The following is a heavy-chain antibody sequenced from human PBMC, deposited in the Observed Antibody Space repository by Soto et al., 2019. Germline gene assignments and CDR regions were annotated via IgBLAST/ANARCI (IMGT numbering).Heavy chain of an antibody. D-gene: IGHD6-13*01. Sequence: PGGSLRLSCAASGFTFSSYAMSWVRQAPGKGLEWVSATSGSGGSTYYADSVKGRFTISRDNSKNTLYLQMNSLRAEDTAVYYCASQHSSWYYYNNGWFDPWGQGTLVTVSS. V-gene: IGHV3-23*01. CDR1: GFTFSSYA. CDR2: TSGSGGST. J-gene: IGHJ5*02. CDR3: ASQHSSWYYYNNGWFDP.